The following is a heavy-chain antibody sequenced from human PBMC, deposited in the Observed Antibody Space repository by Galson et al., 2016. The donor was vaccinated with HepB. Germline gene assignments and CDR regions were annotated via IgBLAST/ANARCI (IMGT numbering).Heavy chain of an antibody. CDR2: ISIGGGST. D-gene: IGHD3-3*01. V-gene: IGHV3-23*01. Sequence: SLRLSCAASGFTFSSYAMNWVRQAPGKGLEWVSGISIGGGSTYYADSVKGRFTIARDSSKNTLYLYMDSLRAEDTAVYYCAKEIVEWHGAFDIWGQGALVSVSS. CDR1: GFTFSSYA. J-gene: IGHJ3*02. CDR3: AKEIVEWHGAFDI.